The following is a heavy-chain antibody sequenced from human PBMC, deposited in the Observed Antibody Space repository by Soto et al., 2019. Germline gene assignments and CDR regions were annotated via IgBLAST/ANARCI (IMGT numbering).Heavy chain of an antibody. J-gene: IGHJ2*01. CDR3: ARPLWRDDYNWGYFDL. CDR2: ISYDGSNK. V-gene: IGHV3-30-3*01. Sequence: PGGSLRLSCAASGFTFSSDAMHWVRQAPGKGLEWVAVISYDGSNKYYADSVKGRFTISRDNSKNTLYLQMNSLRAEDTAVYYCARPLWRDDYNWGYFDLWGRGTLVTVSS. D-gene: IGHD4-4*01. CDR1: GFTFSSDA.